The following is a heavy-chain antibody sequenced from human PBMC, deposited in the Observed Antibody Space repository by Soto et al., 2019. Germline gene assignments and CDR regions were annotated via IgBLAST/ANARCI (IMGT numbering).Heavy chain of an antibody. V-gene: IGHV3-33*01. D-gene: IGHD2-21*01. J-gene: IGHJ4*02. Sequence: QVQLVESGGGVVQPGRSLRLSCAASGFTFSSYGMHWVRQAPGKGLEWVAVIWYDGSDTYYADSVQGRFTISRDNSKNTLYLQMNSLRVEDTAVYYCARDSIEFRFDYWRQGTLVTVSS. CDR2: IWYDGSDT. CDR3: ARDSIEFRFDY. CDR1: GFTFSSYG.